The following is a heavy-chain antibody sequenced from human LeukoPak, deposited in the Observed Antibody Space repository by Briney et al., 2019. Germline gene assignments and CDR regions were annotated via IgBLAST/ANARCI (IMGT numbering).Heavy chain of an antibody. CDR1: GGSISSSSYY. Sequence: SETLSLTCTVSGGSISSSSYYWGWLRQPPGKGLEWRVSIYYSGSTYYNPSLKSRVTISVDTSKNQFSLKLSSVTAADTAVYYCAAGYYDSSGPGNYFDYWGQGTLVTVSS. D-gene: IGHD3-22*01. CDR2: IYYSGST. CDR3: AAGYYDSSGPGNYFDY. J-gene: IGHJ4*02. V-gene: IGHV4-39*01.